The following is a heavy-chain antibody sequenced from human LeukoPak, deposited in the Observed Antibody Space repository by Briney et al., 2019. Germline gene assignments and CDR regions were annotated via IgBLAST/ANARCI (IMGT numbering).Heavy chain of an antibody. V-gene: IGHV3-72*01. CDR2: SRNKANSYTT. J-gene: IGHJ4*02. CDR3: IRVNNGYAKDFDY. Sequence: GGSLRLSCAASGFTLSSYAMHWVRQAPGKGLEWVGRSRNKANSYTTEYAASVRGRFTISRDDSKNSLYLQMNSLKIEDTAVYYCIRVNNGYAKDFDYWGQGTLVTVSS. CDR1: GFTLSSYA. D-gene: IGHD2-8*01.